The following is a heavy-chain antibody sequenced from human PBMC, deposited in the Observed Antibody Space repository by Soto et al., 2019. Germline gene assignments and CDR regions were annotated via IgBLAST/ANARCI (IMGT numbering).Heavy chain of an antibody. CDR3: ARGTGSYWNDAFDM. J-gene: IGHJ3*02. CDR2: ISGSGGNT. D-gene: IGHD1-26*01. CDR1: GFTFSSYA. V-gene: IGHV3-23*01. Sequence: EVQLLESGGGLVQPGGSLRLSCAASGFTFSSYAMTWVRQAPGKGLECVSGISGSGGNTYYAESVKGRFTVSRDNSKDTLYVQMNSLRAEDTAVYYCARGTGSYWNDAFDMWGQGTMVTVSS.